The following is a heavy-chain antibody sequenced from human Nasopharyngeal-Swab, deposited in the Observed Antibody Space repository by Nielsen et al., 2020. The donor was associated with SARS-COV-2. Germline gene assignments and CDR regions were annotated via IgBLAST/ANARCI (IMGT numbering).Heavy chain of an antibody. CDR1: GFSLSPYG. CDR2: ICHDGEKK. Sequence: GESLKTPRAASGFSLSPYGMHWVRQAPGKGLDWVAVICHDGEKKYIADSVKGRFAISRDNSKNTLYLQMNSLRAEDTAINYCARDFGRDEPIDHWGQGTLVTVSS. CDR3: ARDFGRDEPIDH. V-gene: IGHV3-33*01. J-gene: IGHJ5*02. D-gene: IGHD3/OR15-3a*01.